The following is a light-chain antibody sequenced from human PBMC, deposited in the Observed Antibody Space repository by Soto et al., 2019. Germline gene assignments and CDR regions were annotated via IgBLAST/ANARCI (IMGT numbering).Light chain of an antibody. CDR1: QSVSSNY. J-gene: IGKJ2*01. CDR2: GAS. V-gene: IGKV3-20*01. Sequence: EIVLTQSPDTLSLSPGERATLSYRASQSVSSNYLAWYQQKPGQAPRLLIYGASSRATGIPDRFSGSGSGTDFTLTISRLEPEDFAVYYCQQYGTSPLYTFGQGTKLEIK. CDR3: QQYGTSPLYT.